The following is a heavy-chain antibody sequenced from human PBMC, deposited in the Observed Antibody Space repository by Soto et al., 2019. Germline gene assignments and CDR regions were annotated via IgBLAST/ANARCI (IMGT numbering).Heavy chain of an antibody. J-gene: IGHJ3*02. CDR3: ARDQSHSSPSPNAFDI. V-gene: IGHV4-4*02. Sequence: QVQLQESGPGLVKPSGTLSLTCAVSGGSISSSNWWSWVRQPPGKGLEWIGEIYHSGSTNYNPSLKIRVTISVDKSKNQFSLKLSSVTAADTAVYYCARDQSHSSPSPNAFDIWGQGTMVTVSS. CDR2: IYHSGST. D-gene: IGHD6-13*01. CDR1: GGSISSSNW.